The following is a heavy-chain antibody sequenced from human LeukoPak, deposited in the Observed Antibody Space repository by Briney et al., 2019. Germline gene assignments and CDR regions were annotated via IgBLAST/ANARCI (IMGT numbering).Heavy chain of an antibody. J-gene: IGHJ5*02. CDR3: ARDTDRRSSPGSWFDP. D-gene: IGHD2-15*01. CDR1: GGSITSHS. V-gene: IGHV4-59*11. Sequence: PSETLSLTCTVSGGSITSHSWSWIRQPPGKGLEWVGYIFYSGHTNYNPSLRSRVTISLDTSKTQFSLRLSSVTAADTAVYYCARDTDRRSSPGSWFDPWGQGTLVTVSS. CDR2: IFYSGHT.